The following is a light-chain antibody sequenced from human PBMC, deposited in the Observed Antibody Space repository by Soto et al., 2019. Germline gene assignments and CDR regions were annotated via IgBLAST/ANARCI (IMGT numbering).Light chain of an antibody. CDR1: SSDVVGYNY. CDR2: EVN. CDR3: SSYTTGSPV. J-gene: IGLJ3*02. V-gene: IGLV2-14*01. Sequence: QSVLTQPASVSGSPGQSITISCTGTSSDVVGYNYVSWYQQYPGKAPKVVIYEVNKRPSGISNRFSGSKSGNTASLTISGLQAEDEADYYCSSYTTGSPVFGGGTKLTVL.